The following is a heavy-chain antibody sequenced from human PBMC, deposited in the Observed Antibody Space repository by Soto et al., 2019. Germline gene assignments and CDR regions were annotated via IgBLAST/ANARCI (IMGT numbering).Heavy chain of an antibody. CDR3: ARGVGYCRSTSCPTCLGSTAV. D-gene: IGHD2-2*01. V-gene: IGHV1-69*06. CDR2: IIPIFGTA. CDR1: GGTFSSYA. J-gene: IGHJ4*02. Sequence: SVKVSCKASGGTFSSYAISWVRQAPVQGLEWMGGIIPIFGTANYAQKFQGRVTITADKSTSKAYMELSSLRSEDTAVYYCARGVGYCRSTSCPTCLGSTAVWGQGTLVTVSS.